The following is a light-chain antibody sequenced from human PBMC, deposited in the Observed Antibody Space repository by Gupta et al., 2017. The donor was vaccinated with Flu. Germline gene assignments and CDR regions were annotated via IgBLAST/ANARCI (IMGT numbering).Light chain of an antibody. CDR3: LQYCISMYT. J-gene: IGKJ2*01. Sequence: GTVEMAPSERDTRSCMVWQSVNKNVLTWYQQKPGQAPRLLIYGASSRATGIPDRFSGSGSGTDFTLTISRLEPEDFAVYYCLQYCISMYTFGEGTKMEIK. V-gene: IGKV3-20*01. CDR1: QSVNKNV. CDR2: GAS.